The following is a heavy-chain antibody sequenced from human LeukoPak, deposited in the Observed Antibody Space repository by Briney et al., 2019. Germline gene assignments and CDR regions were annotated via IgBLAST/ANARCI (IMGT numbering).Heavy chain of an antibody. V-gene: IGHV3-9*01. CDR3: AKHMRATNTYSFFGLDV. J-gene: IGHJ6*02. Sequence: GRSLRLSCAATGFTFKDYGMHWVRQPPGKGLEWVSSINWNGGGTDYADSVKGRFTISRDNAKNALYLQLSSLRPEDTALYYCAKHMRATNTYSFFGLDVWGQGTTVTVSS. CDR2: INWNGGGT. CDR1: GFTFKDYG. D-gene: IGHD1-26*01.